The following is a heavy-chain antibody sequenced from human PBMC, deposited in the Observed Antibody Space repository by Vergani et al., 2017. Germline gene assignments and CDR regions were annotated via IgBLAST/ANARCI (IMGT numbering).Heavy chain of an antibody. Sequence: QVQLQQWGAGLLKPSETLSLTCAVYGGSFSGYYWSWIRQPPGKGLEWIGSIYYSGSTYYNPSLKSRVTISVDTSKNQFSLKLSSVTAADTAVYYCARGYGDYDAFDIWGQGTMVTVSS. CDR1: GGSFSGYY. V-gene: IGHV4-34*01. CDR3: ARGYGDYDAFDI. D-gene: IGHD4-17*01. J-gene: IGHJ3*02. CDR2: IYYSGST.